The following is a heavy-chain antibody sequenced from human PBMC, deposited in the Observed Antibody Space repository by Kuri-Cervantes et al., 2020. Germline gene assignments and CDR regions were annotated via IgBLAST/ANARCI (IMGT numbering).Heavy chain of an antibody. D-gene: IGHD2-2*01. Sequence: SQTLSLTCAVYGGSFNTYYWSWIRQPPGKGLEWIGEINHSGNTNYNPSLKSRVTISLDTSKNQFSLKLSSVTAADTAVYYCARQMVLRKTVVVPAVRRAFDIWGQGTMVTVSS. CDR1: GGSFNTYY. J-gene: IGHJ3*02. CDR3: ARQMVLRKTVVVPAVRRAFDI. V-gene: IGHV4-34*01. CDR2: INHSGNT.